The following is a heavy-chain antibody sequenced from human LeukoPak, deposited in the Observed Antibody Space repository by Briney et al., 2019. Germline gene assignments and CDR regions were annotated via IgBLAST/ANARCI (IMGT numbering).Heavy chain of an antibody. CDR2: ISGSADAT. CDR3: AKCSGSSCYSSGAFDN. Sequence: GGSLRLSCAVSGFTFSAYAMSWVRQPPGKGLEWVSGISGSADATWYADSVKGRFTISRDNSKNTVNVQMNSLRPEDTAVYYCAKCSGSSCYSSGAFDNWGQGTLVTVSS. D-gene: IGHD2-15*01. CDR1: GFTFSAYA. J-gene: IGHJ4*02. V-gene: IGHV3-23*01.